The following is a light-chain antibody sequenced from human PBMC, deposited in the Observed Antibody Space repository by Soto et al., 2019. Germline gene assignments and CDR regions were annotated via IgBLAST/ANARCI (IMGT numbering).Light chain of an antibody. CDR3: QHVSSKPT. CDR1: QNINTF. V-gene: IGKV1-39*01. CDR2: AAS. J-gene: IGKJ1*01. Sequence: DVQMTQSPSSLSASVGDRVTITRRASQNINTFLNWYQQKPGKGPKLLIYAASSLQSGVPSRFSGSGSGTDFTLTINSLQPEDFATYYCQHVSSKPTFGQGTKVDIK.